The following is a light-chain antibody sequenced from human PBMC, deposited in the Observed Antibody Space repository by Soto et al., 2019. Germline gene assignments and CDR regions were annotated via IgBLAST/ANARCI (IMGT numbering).Light chain of an antibody. CDR2: DNN. Sequence: QSVLTQPPSVSAAPGQKVTISCSGSSSNIGNNYVSWYQQLPGTAPKLLIYDNNKRPSGIPDRFSGSKSGTSATLGITGLQTGDEADYYCGTWDSSLTAVVFGRGTKVTV. V-gene: IGLV1-51*01. CDR3: GTWDSSLTAVV. CDR1: SSNIGNNY. J-gene: IGLJ2*01.